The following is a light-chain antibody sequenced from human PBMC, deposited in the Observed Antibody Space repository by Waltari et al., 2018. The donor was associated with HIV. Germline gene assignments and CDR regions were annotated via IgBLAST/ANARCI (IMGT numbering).Light chain of an antibody. Sequence: QSALTQPASVSGSPGRSITISCTGTSSNVGSYDLVSWYQQHPGIAPRLLIYEVTQRPSGVSNRFSGSKSGNTASLTISGLQAEDEADYSCCSYTGSNPFLLFGGGTKLTVL. J-gene: IGLJ2*01. V-gene: IGLV2-23*02. CDR1: SSNVGSYDL. CDR2: EVT. CDR3: CSYTGSNPFLL.